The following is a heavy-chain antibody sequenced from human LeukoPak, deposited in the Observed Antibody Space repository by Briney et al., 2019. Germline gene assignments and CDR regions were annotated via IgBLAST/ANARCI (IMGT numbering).Heavy chain of an antibody. CDR1: GYSISSGYY. D-gene: IGHD2-2*02. Sequence: PSETLSLTCTVSGYSISSGYYWGWIRQPPGKGLEWIGSIYHSGSTYYNPSLKCRVTISVDTSKNQFSLKLSSVTAADTAVYYCARDLVYCSSTSCYNDYWGQGTLVTVSS. V-gene: IGHV4-38-2*02. CDR3: ARDLVYCSSTSCYNDY. CDR2: IYHSGST. J-gene: IGHJ4*02.